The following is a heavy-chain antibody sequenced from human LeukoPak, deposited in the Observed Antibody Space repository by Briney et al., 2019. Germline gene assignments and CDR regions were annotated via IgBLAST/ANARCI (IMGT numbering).Heavy chain of an antibody. CDR2: INHSGST. CDR3: ARGISAAGTRMSLYGVIYFDY. Sequence: PSETLSLTCAVYGGSFSGYYWSWIRQPPGKGLEWIGEINHSGSTNYNPSLKSRVTISVDTSKNQFSLKLSSVTAADTAVYYCARGISAAGTRMSLYGVIYFDYWGQGTLVTVSS. D-gene: IGHD6-13*01. J-gene: IGHJ4*02. CDR1: GGSFSGYY. V-gene: IGHV4-34*01.